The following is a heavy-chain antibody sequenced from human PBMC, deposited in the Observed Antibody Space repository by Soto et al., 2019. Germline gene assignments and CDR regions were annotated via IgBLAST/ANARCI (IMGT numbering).Heavy chain of an antibody. CDR2: IIPGFASP. D-gene: IGHD2-21*01. J-gene: IGHJ6*02. CDR3: ARDRVMRGNSYYYGMDV. V-gene: IGHV1-69*12. Sequence: QVLLVQSGAEVKKPGSSMKAPCKTSGGPFNTFVLIGWRRFPGQGLEWMGVIIPGFASPTYAQTLQGRVSITADESTTTAYMELSSLRSEDTAVYYCARDRVMRGNSYYYGMDVWGQGTTVTVSS. CDR1: GGPFNTFV.